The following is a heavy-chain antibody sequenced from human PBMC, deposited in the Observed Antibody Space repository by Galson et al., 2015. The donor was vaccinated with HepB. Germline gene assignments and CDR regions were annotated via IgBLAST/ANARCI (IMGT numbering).Heavy chain of an antibody. D-gene: IGHD2-15*01. CDR1: GFSFTKAW. CDR3: CTDGGSSTVHDGFDF. CDR2: IGAGVDVATV. J-gene: IGHJ3*01. V-gene: IGHV3-15*04. Sequence: SLRLSCADSGFSFTKAWMSWVRQVPGKGLEWVGRIGAGVDVATVDYAAPVKGRFTISRDDSQNMFFLQMNSLKIEDTALYYCCTDGGSSTVHDGFDFWGQGTMVTVSS.